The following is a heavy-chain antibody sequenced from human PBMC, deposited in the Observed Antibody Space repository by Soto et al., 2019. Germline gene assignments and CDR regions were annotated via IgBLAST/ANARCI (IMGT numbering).Heavy chain of an antibody. Sequence: QVQLVESGGGVVQPGRSLRLSCAASGFTFSSYAMHWVGQLQARGLGGWPVIPYDGGNKYYQDSVKGRFTISRDNSKNTLYLQMNSLRAEDTAVYYCARDRYCSGGSCYSYYFDYWGQGTLVTVSS. CDR1: GFTFSSYA. CDR3: ARDRYCSGGSCYSYYFDY. D-gene: IGHD2-15*01. J-gene: IGHJ4*02. CDR2: IPYDGGNK. V-gene: IGHV3-30-3*01.